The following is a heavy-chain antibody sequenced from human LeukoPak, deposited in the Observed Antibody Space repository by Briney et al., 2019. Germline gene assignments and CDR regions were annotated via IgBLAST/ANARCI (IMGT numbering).Heavy chain of an antibody. V-gene: IGHV4-31*03. CDR3: AREISCSGGSCYSRRAFDI. Sequence: SETLSLTCTVSGGSISSGGYYWSWIRQHPGKGLEWIGYIYYSGSTYYNPSLKCRVTISVDTSKNQFSLKLSSVTAADTAVYYCAREISCSGGSCYSRRAFDIWGQGTMVTVSS. CDR2: IYYSGST. J-gene: IGHJ3*02. CDR1: GGSISSGGYY. D-gene: IGHD2-15*01.